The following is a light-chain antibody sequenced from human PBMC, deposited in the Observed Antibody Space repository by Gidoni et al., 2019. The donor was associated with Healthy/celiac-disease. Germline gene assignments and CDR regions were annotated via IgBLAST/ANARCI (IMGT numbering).Light chain of an antibody. V-gene: IGKV1-5*03. Sequence: DIQMTQSPSTLSASVGDRVTITCRASQSISSWLAWYQQKPGKAPKLLIYKASSLESGVPSRFSGSGSGTEFTLTISSLQPDDFATYYCQQYNSYPGAFGPXTKVDIK. CDR1: QSISSW. J-gene: IGKJ3*01. CDR2: KAS. CDR3: QQYNSYPGA.